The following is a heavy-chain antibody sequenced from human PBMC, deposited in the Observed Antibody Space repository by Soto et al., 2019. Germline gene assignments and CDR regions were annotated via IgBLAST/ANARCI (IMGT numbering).Heavy chain of an antibody. D-gene: IGHD3-10*01. V-gene: IGHV3-15*01. CDR1: GFTFSNAW. CDR2: IKSKTDGGTT. Sequence: GGFLRLSCAASGFTFSNAWMSRVRQAPGKGLEWVGRIKSKTDGGTTDYAAPVKGRFTISRDDSKNTLYLQMNSLKTEDTAVYYCTTVVGYGSGTERPLYYYYYGMDVWGQGATVTVSS. CDR3: TTVVGYGSGTERPLYYYYYGMDV. J-gene: IGHJ6*02.